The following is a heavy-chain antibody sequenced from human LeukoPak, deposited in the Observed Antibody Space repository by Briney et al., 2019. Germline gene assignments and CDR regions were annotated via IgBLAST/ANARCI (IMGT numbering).Heavy chain of an antibody. D-gene: IGHD6-19*01. Sequence: GGSLRLSCAASGFTFSSYWMHWVRQAPGRGLVWVSHIYNDVSSTTYADSVKGRFTISRDNAKNTLYLQMNSLRAEDTAVYYCARGDIAVTGTFPFDYWGQGTLVTVSS. J-gene: IGHJ4*02. CDR2: IYNDVSST. CDR1: GFTFSSYW. V-gene: IGHV3-74*01. CDR3: ARGDIAVTGTFPFDY.